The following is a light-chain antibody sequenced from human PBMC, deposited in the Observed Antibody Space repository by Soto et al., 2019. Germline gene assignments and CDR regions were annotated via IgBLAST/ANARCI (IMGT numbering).Light chain of an antibody. CDR3: QQYYSTSSIT. Sequence: DIVMTQSPDSLAVSLGDRATINCKSSQSVLYSSNNKNYLAWYQQKPGQPPKLLIYWASTRESGVPDRFSGSGSGTDFTLTISSLQAEDVAVYYCQQYYSTSSITFGQGTRLEIK. V-gene: IGKV4-1*01. J-gene: IGKJ5*01. CDR1: QSVLYSSNNKNY. CDR2: WAS.